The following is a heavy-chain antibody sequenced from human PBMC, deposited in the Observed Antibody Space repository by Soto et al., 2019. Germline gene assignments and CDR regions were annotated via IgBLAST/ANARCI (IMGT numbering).Heavy chain of an antibody. CDR1: GFIFSGYW. J-gene: IGHJ4*02. V-gene: IGHV3-74*01. D-gene: IGHD1-1*01. CDR3: ARCRDVYNRVADY. Sequence: EVQLVESGGGLVQPGGSLRLSCAASGFIFSGYWMNWVRQAPGRGLVWASRTNGDGRTTSYADSVKGRLTISRDNAKNTLYLLTSSLRDDDTAVYYWARCRDVYNRVADYWGRGTLVTVSS. CDR2: TNGDGRTT.